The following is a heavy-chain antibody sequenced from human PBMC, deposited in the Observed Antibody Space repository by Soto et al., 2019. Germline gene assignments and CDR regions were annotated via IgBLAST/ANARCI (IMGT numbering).Heavy chain of an antibody. J-gene: IGHJ6*02. D-gene: IGHD2-15*01. CDR3: AKTRVVVAATPFYYYGMDV. CDR2: ISGSGGST. V-gene: IGHV3-23*01. CDR1: GFTFSSYA. Sequence: EVQLLESGGGLVQPGGSLRLSCAASGFTFSSYAMSWVRRAPGKGLEWVSAISGSGGSTYYADSVKGRFTISRDNSKNTLYLQMNSLRAEDTAVYYCAKTRVVVAATPFYYYGMDVWGQGTTVTVSS.